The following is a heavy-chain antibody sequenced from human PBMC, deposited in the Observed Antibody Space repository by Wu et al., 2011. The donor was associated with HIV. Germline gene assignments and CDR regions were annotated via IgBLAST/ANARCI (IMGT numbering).Heavy chain of an antibody. Sequence: QVQLVQSGAEVKKPGASVKVSCKASGYTFTGNYIHWVRQAPGQGLEWMGWINPNTGGTKDAQSFQGRVTMTRDTSISTAYMELSRLISDDTAVFYCVRGGYCRSDSCPGYFDYWGQGTLVTVSS. D-gene: IGHD2-2*01. CDR3: VRGGYCRSDSCPGYFDY. CDR1: GYTFTGNY. V-gene: IGHV1-2*02. J-gene: IGHJ4*02. CDR2: INPNTGGT.